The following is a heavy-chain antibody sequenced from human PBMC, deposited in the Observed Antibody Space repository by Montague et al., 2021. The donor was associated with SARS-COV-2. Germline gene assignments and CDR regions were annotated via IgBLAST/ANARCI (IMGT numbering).Heavy chain of an antibody. V-gene: IGHV4-59*11. D-gene: IGHD4-17*01. CDR1: GGSISGHY. J-gene: IGHJ4*02. Sequence: SETLSLTCSVSGGSISGHYWSWIRQPPGKGLEWIGNFNHSGDTKYNPSLKSRATISVDTSKNQFALRLHSVTAADTAVYYCARGDYGDYHHFDFWGQGTLVTVSS. CDR3: ARGDYGDYHHFDF. CDR2: FNHSGDT.